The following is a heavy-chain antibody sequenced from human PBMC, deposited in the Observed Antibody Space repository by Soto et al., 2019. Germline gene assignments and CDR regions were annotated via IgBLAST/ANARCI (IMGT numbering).Heavy chain of an antibody. J-gene: IGHJ4*02. CDR1: GVTVSSNY. V-gene: IGHV3-23*01. CDR2: ISGSGDST. Sequence: TGGALRLSCAGSGVTVSSNYMSWVRQAPGKGLEWVSVISGSGDSTYYTDSAKGRFTISRDNSKNTLYLQMNSLRAEDTAVYYCARRGPGTYFDYWGQGTLVTVSS. CDR3: ARRGPGTYFDY. D-gene: IGHD6-13*01.